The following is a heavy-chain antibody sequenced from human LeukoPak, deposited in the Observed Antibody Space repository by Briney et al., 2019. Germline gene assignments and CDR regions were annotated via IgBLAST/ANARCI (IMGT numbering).Heavy chain of an antibody. V-gene: IGHV3-23*01. Sequence: GGVLRLSCAAPGFTFSSYAMSWVRPAPGKGLEGVSAISGSGGSTYYADSVKGGFTISRDNSKNTLYLQMNGLRAEDTAVYYCAKGEGRYEAEYFQHWGQGTLVTVSS. J-gene: IGHJ1*01. CDR1: GFTFSSYA. CDR2: ISGSGGST. CDR3: AKGEGRYEAEYFQH. D-gene: IGHD1-14*01.